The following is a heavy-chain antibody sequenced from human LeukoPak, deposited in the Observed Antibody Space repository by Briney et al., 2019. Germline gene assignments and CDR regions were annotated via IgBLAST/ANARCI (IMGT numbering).Heavy chain of an antibody. CDR3: ACASGNYYNGNYFDY. Sequence: ASVKVSCKASGYTFTGYNMRWVRQAPGQGLEWMGWINANSGGTNYAQKFQGRVTMTRDTSISTAFMELSRLSSDDTAVYYCACASGNYYNGNYFDYWGQGTLVTVSS. CDR1: GYTFTGYN. J-gene: IGHJ4*02. V-gene: IGHV1-2*02. CDR2: INANSGGT. D-gene: IGHD3-10*01.